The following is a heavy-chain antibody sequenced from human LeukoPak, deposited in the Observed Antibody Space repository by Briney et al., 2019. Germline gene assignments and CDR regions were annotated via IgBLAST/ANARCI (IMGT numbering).Heavy chain of an antibody. D-gene: IGHD2-21*01. CDR2: MNPDSGDT. J-gene: IGHJ4*02. V-gene: IGHV1-8*01. CDR1: GYTFTNYD. CDR3: ARGSVAMLF. Sequence: ASVKVSCKASGYTFTNYDINWVRQAAGQGLEWTGWMNPDSGDTDYAQKFQGRVTMTRDTSISTAYMELSSLGSEDTAIYYCARGSVAMLFWGQGTPVTVSS.